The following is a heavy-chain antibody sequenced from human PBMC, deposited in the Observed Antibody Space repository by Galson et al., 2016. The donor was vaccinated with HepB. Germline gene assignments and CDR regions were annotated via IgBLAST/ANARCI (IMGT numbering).Heavy chain of an antibody. J-gene: IGHJ4*02. Sequence: SVKVSCKASGYTFTSCNVHWVRQAPGQGLEWMGFINPDGGGTAYAQKFRGRVTMTRDTSTSTVYMELSSLTSEDTAVYYCAIIMTTPGAFDYWGQGTLLTVSS. D-gene: IGHD3-16*01. CDR2: INPDGGGT. CDR1: GYTFTSCN. CDR3: AIIMTTPGAFDY. V-gene: IGHV1-46*03.